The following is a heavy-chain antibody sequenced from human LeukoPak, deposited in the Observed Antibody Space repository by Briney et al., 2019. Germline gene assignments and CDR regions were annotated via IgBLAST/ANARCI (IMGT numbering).Heavy chain of an antibody. V-gene: IGHV4-39*07. CDR3: ARGPYYYDSSGYETGNFDY. CDR1: GGSISSSSYY. CDR2: IYYSGST. D-gene: IGHD3-22*01. Sequence: SETLSLTCTVSGGSISSSSYYWGWIRQPPGKGLEWIGYIYYSGSTYYNPSLKSRVTMSVDTSKNQFSLKLSSVTAADTAVYYCARGPYYYDSSGYETGNFDYWGQGTLVTVSS. J-gene: IGHJ4*02.